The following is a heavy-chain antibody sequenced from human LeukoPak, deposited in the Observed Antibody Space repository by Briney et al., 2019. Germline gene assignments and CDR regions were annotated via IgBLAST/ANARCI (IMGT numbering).Heavy chain of an antibody. D-gene: IGHD2-2*01. CDR3: AREPYCSSTSCYRLDY. Sequence: PGGSLRLSCAASGFTFSSYSMNWVRQAPGKGLEWVSSISSSSSYIYYADSVKGRFTISSDNAKNSLYLQMNSLRAEDTAVYYCAREPYCSSTSCYRLDYWGQGTLVTVSS. J-gene: IGHJ4*02. CDR1: GFTFSSYS. V-gene: IGHV3-21*01. CDR2: ISSSSSYI.